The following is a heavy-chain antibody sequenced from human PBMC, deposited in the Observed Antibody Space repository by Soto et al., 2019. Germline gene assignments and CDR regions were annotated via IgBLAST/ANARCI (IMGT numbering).Heavy chain of an antibody. Sequence: GGSLRLSCAASGFTFSSYAMHWVRQAPGKGLEWVAVISYDGSNKYYADSVKGRFTISRDNSKNTLYLQMNSLRAEDTAVYYCARENTVPDYYDSSGYYPYDAFDIWGQGTMVTVSS. CDR1: GFTFSSYA. J-gene: IGHJ3*02. V-gene: IGHV3-30-3*01. D-gene: IGHD3-22*01. CDR3: ARENTVPDYYDSSGYYPYDAFDI. CDR2: ISYDGSNK.